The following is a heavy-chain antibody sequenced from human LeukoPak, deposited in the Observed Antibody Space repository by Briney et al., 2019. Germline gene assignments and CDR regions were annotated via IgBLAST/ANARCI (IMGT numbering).Heavy chain of an antibody. Sequence: PGGSLRLSCAASGFTFSTYAMSWVRQAPGKGLEWVSGISGSGSSTYSADSVKGRILISRDNSKNTLYLQMNGLRAEDTAVYYCAKARDFDFWSGYSNWFDPWGQGTLVTVSS. CDR1: GFTFSTYA. D-gene: IGHD3-3*01. CDR2: ISGSGSST. V-gene: IGHV3-23*01. CDR3: AKARDFDFWSGYSNWFDP. J-gene: IGHJ5*02.